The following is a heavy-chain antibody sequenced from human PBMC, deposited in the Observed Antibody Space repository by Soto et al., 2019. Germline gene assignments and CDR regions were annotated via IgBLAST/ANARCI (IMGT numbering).Heavy chain of an antibody. CDR3: ARDLTGIGTY. CDR2: INSDGGTA. V-gene: IGHV3-74*01. CDR1: GFTLSHSW. J-gene: IGHJ4*01. D-gene: IGHD6-13*01. Sequence: EVQLVESGGGLVQPGGSLRLSCEASGFTLSHSWMHWVRQAPGKGLVWVSRINSDGGTARYEDAVKVRFTISTENAKNELEMQMNRLRHADTAVCYFARDLTGIGTYWGHLTLVTASS.